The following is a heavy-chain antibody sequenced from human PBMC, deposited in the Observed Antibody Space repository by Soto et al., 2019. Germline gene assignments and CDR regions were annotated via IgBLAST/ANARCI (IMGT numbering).Heavy chain of an antibody. CDR3: ARDPKTSGGQHWAFNYFDS. Sequence: QVQLVESGGRVIQPGRSLRLSCADSGFSFSISPMHWVRQAPGKGPEWVALISYDGTNKFYADSVKGRFTISRDNSKSTLYLQVDSLRPEDAAVYYCARDPKTSGGQHWAFNYFDSWGQGTLVTVSS. CDR1: GFSFSISP. V-gene: IGHV3-30-3*01. D-gene: IGHD7-27*01. CDR2: ISYDGTNK. J-gene: IGHJ4*02.